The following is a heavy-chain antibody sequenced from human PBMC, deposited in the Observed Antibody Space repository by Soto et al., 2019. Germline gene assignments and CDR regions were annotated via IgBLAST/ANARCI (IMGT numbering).Heavy chain of an antibody. V-gene: IGHV4-59*01. CDR1: GSSMTTYY. D-gene: IGHD2-21*02. CDR2: IYNSGRGST. J-gene: IGHJ6*02. Sequence: PSETLSLTCSVSGSSMTTYYWHWIRQAPGKGLEWIGFIYNSGRGSTGSNPSLTSRVTFSIETSKNQFSLKLNSVTAADTAVYYCARGLWGYCGTDCYPLDVWGQGTTVTVS. CDR3: ARGLWGYCGTDCYPLDV.